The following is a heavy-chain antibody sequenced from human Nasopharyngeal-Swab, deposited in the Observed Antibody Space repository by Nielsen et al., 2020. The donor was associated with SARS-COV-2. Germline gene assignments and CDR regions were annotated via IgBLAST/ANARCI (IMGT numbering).Heavy chain of an antibody. J-gene: IGHJ4*02. CDR1: GFTFSSYA. D-gene: IGHD5-12*01. Sequence: GESLKISCAASGFTFSSYAMSWVRQAPGKGLERVSAISGSGGSTYYADSVKGRFTISRDNSKNTLYLQMNSLRAEDTAVYYCAKGGAGYSGYDDYWGQGTLVTVSS. CDR2: ISGSGGST. V-gene: IGHV3-23*01. CDR3: AKGGAGYSGYDDY.